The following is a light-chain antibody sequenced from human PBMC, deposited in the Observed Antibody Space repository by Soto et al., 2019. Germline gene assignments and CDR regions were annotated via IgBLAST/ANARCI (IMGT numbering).Light chain of an antibody. Sequence: QSVLTQPPSVSGAPGQRVTISCTGSSSNIGAGYDVHWYQQLPGTAPKLLIYGNSNRPSGVPDRFSGSKSGTSASLAIPGLQAEDEADYYCQSYDSNLSVVFGGGTKLTVL. CDR2: GNS. CDR1: SSNIGAGYD. V-gene: IGLV1-40*01. J-gene: IGLJ2*01. CDR3: QSYDSNLSVV.